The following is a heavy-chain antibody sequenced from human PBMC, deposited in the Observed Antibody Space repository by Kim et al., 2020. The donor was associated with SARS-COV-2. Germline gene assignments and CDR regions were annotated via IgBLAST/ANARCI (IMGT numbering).Heavy chain of an antibody. J-gene: IGHJ5*02. Sequence: ASVKVSCKASGYTFTSYAMNWVRQAPGQGLEWMGWINTNTGNPTYAQGFTGRFVFSLDTSVSTAYLQISSLKAEDTAVYYCARSLEGGQWLGGGFDPWGQGTLVTVSS. CDR2: INTNTGNP. CDR1: GYTFTSYA. CDR3: ARSLEGGQWLGGGFDP. V-gene: IGHV7-4-1*02. D-gene: IGHD6-19*01.